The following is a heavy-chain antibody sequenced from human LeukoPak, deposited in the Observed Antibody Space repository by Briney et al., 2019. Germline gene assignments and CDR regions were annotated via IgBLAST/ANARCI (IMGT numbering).Heavy chain of an antibody. CDR2: IKQDGSQK. Sequence: GGSLRLSCAASGLTFNNYWMNWVRQAPGKGLEWVANIKQDGSQKYYVDSVKGRFTISRDNAKNSLYLQMNSLTADDTAVYYCASMITMTDYWGQGTLVTVSS. CDR1: GLTFNNYW. CDR3: ASMITMTDY. V-gene: IGHV3-7*01. D-gene: IGHD3-22*01. J-gene: IGHJ4*02.